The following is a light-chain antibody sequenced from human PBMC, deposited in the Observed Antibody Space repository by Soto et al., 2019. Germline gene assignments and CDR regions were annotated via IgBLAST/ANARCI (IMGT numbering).Light chain of an antibody. CDR2: AAS. V-gene: IGKV1-27*01. J-gene: IGKJ1*01. CDR3: QKYNSAPQT. CDR1: QGISNY. Sequence: DIQMTQSPSSLSASVGDRVTITCRASQGISNYLAWYQQIPGKVPKLLIYAASTLQSGVPSRFSGSGSGTYFTLTISSLQPEDVATYYWQKYNSAPQTFGQGTKVELK.